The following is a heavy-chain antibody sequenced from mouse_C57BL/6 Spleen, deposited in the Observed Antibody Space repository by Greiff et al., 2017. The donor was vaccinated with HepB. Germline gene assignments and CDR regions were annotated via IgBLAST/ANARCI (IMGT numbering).Heavy chain of an antibody. CDR2: IDWDDDK. J-gene: IGHJ3*01. CDR3: ARRERDYDYDVGFAY. V-gene: IGHV8-12*01. D-gene: IGHD2-4*01. Sequence: QVQLKESGPGILQSSQTLSLTCSFSGFSLSTSGMGVSWIRQPSGKGLEWLAHIDWDDDKRYNPSLKSRLTISKDTSRNQVFLKITRVDTADTATYYCARRERDYDYDVGFAYWGQGTLVTVSA. CDR1: GFSLSTSGMG.